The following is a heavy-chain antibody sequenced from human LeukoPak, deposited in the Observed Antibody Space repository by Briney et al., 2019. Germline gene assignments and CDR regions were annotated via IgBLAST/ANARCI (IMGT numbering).Heavy chain of an antibody. CDR3: ARDYYDSGGFHRTFDI. Sequence: SETLSLTCTVSGGSIRSSYWSWIRQSRGKGLEWIGYIHYTEGGNYNPSLKSRVTISLDTSRNQFSLKLTSVTAADTAVYYCARDYYDSGGFHRTFDIWGQGTMVTVSS. V-gene: IGHV4-59*01. CDR1: GGSIRSSY. J-gene: IGHJ3*02. CDR2: IHYTEGG. D-gene: IGHD3-22*01.